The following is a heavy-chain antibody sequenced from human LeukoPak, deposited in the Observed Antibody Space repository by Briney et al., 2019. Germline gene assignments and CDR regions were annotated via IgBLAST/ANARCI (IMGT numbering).Heavy chain of an antibody. Sequence: GGSLRLSCAASGFTFSSYAMSWVRQAPGKGLEYVSSISSSSSHIYYADSVKGRFTISRDNTKSSLYLQMNSLRAEDMAVYYCARGYCGGDCYGDWGQGTLVTVSS. V-gene: IGHV3-21*01. CDR3: ARGYCGGDCYGD. D-gene: IGHD2-21*02. J-gene: IGHJ1*01. CDR1: GFTFSSYA. CDR2: ISSSSSHI.